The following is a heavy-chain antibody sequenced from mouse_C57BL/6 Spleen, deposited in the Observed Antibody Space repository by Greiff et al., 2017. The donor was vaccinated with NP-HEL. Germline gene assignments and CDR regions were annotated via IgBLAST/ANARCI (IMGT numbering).Heavy chain of an antibody. J-gene: IGHJ3*01. CDR2: ISSGSSTI. D-gene: IGHD1-1*01. Sequence: EVQLVESGGGLVKPGGSLKLSCAASGFTFSDYGMHWVRQAPEKGLEWVAYISSGSSTIYYADTVKGRFTISRDNAKNPLFLQMTSLRSEDTAMYYCARPQYYGSSYVAWFAYWGQGTLVTVSA. V-gene: IGHV5-17*01. CDR1: GFTFSDYG. CDR3: ARPQYYGSSYVAWFAY.